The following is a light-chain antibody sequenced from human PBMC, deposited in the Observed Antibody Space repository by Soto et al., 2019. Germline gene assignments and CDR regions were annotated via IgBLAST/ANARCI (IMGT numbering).Light chain of an antibody. V-gene: IGLV2-11*01. J-gene: IGLJ1*01. CDR3: AAWDDSLNGPGYV. CDR2: DVS. CDR1: SSDVGGYNY. Sequence: QSALTQPRSVSGSPGQSVTISCTGTSSDVGGYNYVSWYQQHPGKAPKLMIYDVSKRPSGVPDRFSGSKSGNTASLTISGLQAEDEADYYCAAWDDSLNGPGYVFGTGTKLTVL.